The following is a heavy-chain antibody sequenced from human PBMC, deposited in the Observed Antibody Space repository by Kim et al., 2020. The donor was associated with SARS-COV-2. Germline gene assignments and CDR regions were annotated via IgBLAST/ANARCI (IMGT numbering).Heavy chain of an antibody. CDR2: ISWNSGSI. CDR1: GFTFGDYA. D-gene: IGHD3-10*01. J-gene: IGHJ3*02. V-gene: IGHV3-9*01. CDR3: AKMVGYTSGVDDAFDI. Sequence: GGSLRLSCAASGFTFGDYAMHWVRQAPGKGLEWVSGISWNSGSIGYADSVKGRFTISRDNAKNSLYLQMNSLRAEDTALYYCAKMVGYTSGVDDAFDIWGQGKIGTVSS.